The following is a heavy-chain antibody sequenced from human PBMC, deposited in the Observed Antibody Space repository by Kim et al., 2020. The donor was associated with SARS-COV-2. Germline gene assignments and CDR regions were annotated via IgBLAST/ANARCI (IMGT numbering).Heavy chain of an antibody. V-gene: IGHV3-23*01. J-gene: IGHJ6*02. CDR2: IGSNGGNT. D-gene: IGHD1-26*01. Sequence: GGSLRLSCAASGFTFSSYAMSWVRQAPGKGLEWVSSIGSNGGNTYYADFVKGRFTISRDNSRNALYLQMNSLRADDTAVYYCARVLVPRDGMDVWGQGTT. CDR3: ARVLVPRDGMDV. CDR1: GFTFSSYA.